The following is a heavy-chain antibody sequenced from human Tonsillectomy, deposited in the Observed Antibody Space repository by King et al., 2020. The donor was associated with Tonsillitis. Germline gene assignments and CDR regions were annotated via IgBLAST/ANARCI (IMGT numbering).Heavy chain of an antibody. Sequence: QLVQSGAEVKKPGASVKVSCKASGYTFTGYYMHWVRQAPGQGLEWMGWINPNSGGTNYAQKFQGRVTMIRDTAITTAYMELSRLRSDDTAVYYCARGVWYSSGWYAEYFQHWGQGTLVTVSS. CDR2: INPNSGGT. CDR1: GYTFTGYY. CDR3: ARGVWYSSGWYAEYFQH. J-gene: IGHJ1*01. V-gene: IGHV1-2*02. D-gene: IGHD6-19*01.